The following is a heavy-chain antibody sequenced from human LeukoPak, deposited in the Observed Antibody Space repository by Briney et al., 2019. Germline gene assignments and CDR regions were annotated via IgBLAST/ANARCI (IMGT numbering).Heavy chain of an antibody. Sequence: GASVKDSCKASGGTFSSYAISWVRQAPGQGLEWMGGIIPIFGTANYAQKFQGRVTITADESTSTAYMELSSLRSEDTAVYYCATARLGATPYFDYWGQGTLVTVSS. CDR2: IIPIFGTA. V-gene: IGHV1-69*13. J-gene: IGHJ4*02. CDR1: GGTFSSYA. CDR3: ATARLGATPYFDY. D-gene: IGHD1-26*01.